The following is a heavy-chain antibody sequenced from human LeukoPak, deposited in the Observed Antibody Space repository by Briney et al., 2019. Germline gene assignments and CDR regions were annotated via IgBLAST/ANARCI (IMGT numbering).Heavy chain of an antibody. D-gene: IGHD5-12*01. V-gene: IGHV3-11*01. CDR2: ISSGGSSI. Sequence: PGGSLRLSCAVSGFTFSDYYMSWIRQAPGKGLEWVSYISSGGSSISHAESVKGRFTISRDNAENSLYLQMNSLRAEDTAVYYCARGGGYASPIGYWGQGALVTVSS. J-gene: IGHJ4*02. CDR3: ARGGGYASPIGY. CDR1: GFTFSDYY.